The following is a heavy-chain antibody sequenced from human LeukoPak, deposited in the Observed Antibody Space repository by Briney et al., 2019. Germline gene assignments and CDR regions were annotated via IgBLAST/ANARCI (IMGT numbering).Heavy chain of an antibody. CDR2: IYHSGST. CDR1: GYSISSGYY. D-gene: IGHD4-17*01. CDR3: AREPDGDYFDY. V-gene: IGHV4-38-2*02. J-gene: IGHJ4*02. Sequence: PSETLSLTCTVSGYSISSGYYWGWIRQPPGKGLEWIGSIYHSGSTYYNPSLKSRVTISVDTSKNQFSLKLSSVTAADTAVYYCAREPDGDYFDYWGQGTLVTVSS.